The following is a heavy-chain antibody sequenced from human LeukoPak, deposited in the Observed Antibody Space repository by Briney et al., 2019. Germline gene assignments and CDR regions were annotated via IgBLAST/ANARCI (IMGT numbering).Heavy chain of an antibody. CDR3: ATSSWSVAGTPRDY. V-gene: IGHV1-2*02. D-gene: IGHD6-19*01. J-gene: IGHJ4*02. CDR1: GYTFTGYY. CDR2: INPNSGGT. Sequence: ASVKVSCKASGYTFTGYYMHWVRQAPGQGLEWMGWINPNSGGTNYAQKFQGRVTMTRDTSISTAYMELSRLRSDDTAVYYCATSSWSVAGTPRDYWGQGTLVTVSS.